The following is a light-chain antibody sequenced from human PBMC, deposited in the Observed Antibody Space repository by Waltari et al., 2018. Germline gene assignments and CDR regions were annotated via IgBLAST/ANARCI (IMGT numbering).Light chain of an antibody. CDR1: SSNIGAGYD. Sequence: QSVLTQPPSVSGAPGQTVTISCTGSSSNIGAGYDIHWYRQLPGTAPKLLIYGAINRPSGVPDRCSGSKSGTSASLAITGLQAEDEADYYCQSYDSSLSALLFGGGTKLTVL. CDR3: QSYDSSLSALL. V-gene: IGLV1-40*01. J-gene: IGLJ2*01. CDR2: GAI.